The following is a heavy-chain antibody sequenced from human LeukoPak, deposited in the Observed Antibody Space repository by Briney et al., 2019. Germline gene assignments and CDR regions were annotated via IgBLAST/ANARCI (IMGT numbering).Heavy chain of an antibody. Sequence: GASVKVSSKASGGTFSSYAISWVRQASGQGLEWMGRIIPILGIASYAQKFQGRVTITADKSTSTAYMELSSLRSEDTAVYYCARDPNVSPMDVWGQGTTVTVSS. V-gene: IGHV1-69*04. CDR2: IIPILGIA. CDR1: GGTFSSYA. CDR3: ARDPNVSPMDV. J-gene: IGHJ6*02.